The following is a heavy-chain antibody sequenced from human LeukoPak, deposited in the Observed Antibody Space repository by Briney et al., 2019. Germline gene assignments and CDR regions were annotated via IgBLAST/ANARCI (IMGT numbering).Heavy chain of an antibody. Sequence: SETLSLTCTVSGGSISSSSYFWGWIRQPPGKGLEWIGSIFYSGSTYYNPSLKSRVTISIDTSKNQFSLKLSSVTAADTAVYYCGRVFRGPTDYWGQGTLVTVSS. CDR1: GGSISSSSYF. CDR2: IFYSGST. V-gene: IGHV4-39*07. D-gene: IGHD4-17*01. J-gene: IGHJ4*02. CDR3: GRVFRGPTDY.